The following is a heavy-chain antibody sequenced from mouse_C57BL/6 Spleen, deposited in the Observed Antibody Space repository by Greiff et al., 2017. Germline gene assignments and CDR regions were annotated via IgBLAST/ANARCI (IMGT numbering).Heavy chain of an antibody. V-gene: IGHV1-52*01. J-gene: IGHJ3*01. CDR1: GYTFTSYW. CDR3: ARDSSVYRFAY. D-gene: IGHD3-2*02. Sequence: QVQLQQPGAELVRPGSSVKLSCKASGYTFTSYWMHWVKQRPIQGLEWIGNIDPSDSETHYNQKIKDKATLTVDKSSSTAYIQRSSLTDEDSAVYYCARDSSVYRFAYWGQGTLVTVSA. CDR2: IDPSDSET.